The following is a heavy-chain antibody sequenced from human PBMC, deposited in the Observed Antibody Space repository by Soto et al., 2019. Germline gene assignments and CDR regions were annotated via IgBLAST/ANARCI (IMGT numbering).Heavy chain of an antibody. D-gene: IGHD3-10*01. Sequence: EVQLLESGGGLVQPGGSLPLSCAASGFTFSSYAMTWVRQAPGQGLEWVSGISGGGGGSTYYADSVKGRFTISRDNSMNTLYLQMNRLRAEDTAVEYCAKDAISMVRGVNNWFDPWGQGTLVTVSS. V-gene: IGHV3-23*01. CDR3: AKDAISMVRGVNNWFDP. J-gene: IGHJ5*02. CDR2: ISGGGGGST. CDR1: GFTFSSYA.